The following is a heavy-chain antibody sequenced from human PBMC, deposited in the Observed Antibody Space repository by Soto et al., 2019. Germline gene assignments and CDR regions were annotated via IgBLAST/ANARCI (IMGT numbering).Heavy chain of an antibody. CDR3: ASRGNWFDP. CDR2: VYYNGNI. D-gene: IGHD3-10*01. CDR1: GGSVSSDSYY. J-gene: IGHJ5*02. Sequence: SETLSLTCSVSGGSVSSDSYYWTWVRQSPEKGLEWIGYVYYNGNINYNPSLKSRVTISIDTSNNQFFLTLKSVTAAETAVYSCASRGNWFDPWGQGVLVTVSS. V-gene: IGHV4-61*01.